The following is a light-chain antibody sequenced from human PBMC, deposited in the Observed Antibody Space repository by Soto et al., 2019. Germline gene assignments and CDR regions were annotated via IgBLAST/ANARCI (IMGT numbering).Light chain of an antibody. CDR2: EVS. CDR1: SSDVGGYNY. Sequence: QSVLTQPPSAPVSPGQSVTISCTGTSSDVGGYNYVSWYQQHPGKAPKLMIYEVSKRPSGVPDRFSGSKSGNTASLTVSGLQPEDEADYYCSSYAGSNKSVFGTGTKVTVL. CDR3: SSYAGSNKSV. J-gene: IGLJ1*01. V-gene: IGLV2-8*01.